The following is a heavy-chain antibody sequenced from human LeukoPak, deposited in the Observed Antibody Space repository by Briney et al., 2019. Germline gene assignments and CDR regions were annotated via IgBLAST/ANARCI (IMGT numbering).Heavy chain of an antibody. V-gene: IGHV7-4-1*01. J-gene: IGHJ6*04. Sequence: ASVKVSCKASGYTFTSYAMNWVRQAPGQGLEWMGWINTNTGNPTYAQGFTGRFVFSLDTSFSTAYLQICSLKAEDTAVYYCATPGLYCSGGSCPPYYYYGMDVWGKGTTVTVSS. CDR3: ATPGLYCSGGSCPPYYYYGMDV. CDR2: INTNTGNP. D-gene: IGHD2-15*01. CDR1: GYTFTSYA.